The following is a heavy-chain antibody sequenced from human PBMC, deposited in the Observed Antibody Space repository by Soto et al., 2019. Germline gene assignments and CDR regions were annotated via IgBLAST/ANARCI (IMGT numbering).Heavy chain of an antibody. Sequence: PSETLSLTCAVSGGSISSSHWWGWVRQPPGKGLEWIGEIYHSGSTNYNPSLKSRITISVDKSKNQFSLNLSSVTAADTPVYYCVRDADETAIVPAPWLVWGRGTMVTVSS. CDR2: IYHSGST. CDR1: GGSISSSHW. CDR3: VRDADETAIVPAPWLV. J-gene: IGHJ6*02. D-gene: IGHD2-21*02. V-gene: IGHV4-4*02.